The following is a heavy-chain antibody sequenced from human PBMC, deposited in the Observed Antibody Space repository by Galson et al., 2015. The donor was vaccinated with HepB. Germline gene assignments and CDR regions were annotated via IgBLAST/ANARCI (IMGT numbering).Heavy chain of an antibody. CDR3: ARGVAARRQAYYYYYMDV. V-gene: IGHV7-4-1*02. D-gene: IGHD6-6*01. J-gene: IGHJ6*03. CDR1: GYTFTSYA. CDR2: INTNTGNP. Sequence: SVKVSCKASGYTFTSYAMNWVRQAPGQGLEWMGWINTNTGNPTYAQGFTGRFVFSLDTSVSTAYLQISSLKAEDTAVYYCARGVAARRQAYYYYYMDVWGKGTTVTVSS.